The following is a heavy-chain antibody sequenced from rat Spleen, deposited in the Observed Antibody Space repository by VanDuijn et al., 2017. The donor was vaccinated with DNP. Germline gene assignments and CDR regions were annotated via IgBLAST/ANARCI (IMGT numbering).Heavy chain of an antibody. J-gene: IGHJ2*01. V-gene: IGHV3-1*01. D-gene: IGHD1-12*02. CDR2: ISYSGTT. CDR3: ARSYYDGSYYYGN. Sequence: EVQLQESGPGLVKPSQSLSLTCSVTSYSITSNYWAWIRKFPGNKMEWMGYISYSGTTGYNPSLKSRISITRDTSKRQFFLQLNSVTTEDTATYYCARSYYDGSYYYGNWGRGVMVTVSS. CDR1: SYSITSNY.